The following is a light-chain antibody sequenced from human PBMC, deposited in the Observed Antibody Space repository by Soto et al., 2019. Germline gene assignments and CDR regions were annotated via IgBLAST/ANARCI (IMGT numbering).Light chain of an antibody. CDR2: AAS. V-gene: IGKV1-39*01. J-gene: IGKJ2*01. Sequence: DIQMTQSPSSMSASVGDRVTITCRASQHISRWLSWYQQKPGTAPKLLIYAASSLVTGVPSRFSGSGSGTNFILTISSLQPEDFATYYCQQSYSTLMYTFGQGTKLEIK. CDR3: QQSYSTLMYT. CDR1: QHISRW.